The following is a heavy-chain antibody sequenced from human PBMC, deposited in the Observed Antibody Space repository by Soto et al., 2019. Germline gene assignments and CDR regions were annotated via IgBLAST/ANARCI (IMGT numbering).Heavy chain of an antibody. CDR3: ARDGRYCSGGSCYYYYYYMDA. J-gene: IGHJ6*03. CDR2: VYSGGST. V-gene: IGHV3-66*01. D-gene: IGHD2-15*01. CDR1: GFAVSSNY. Sequence: GGSLRLSCAASGFAVSSNYMSWVRQAPGKGLEWVSLVYSGGSTYYADSVKGRFTISRDNSKNTLYLQMNSLRAEDTAVYYCARDGRYCSGGSCYYYYYYMDAWGKGTTVTVSS.